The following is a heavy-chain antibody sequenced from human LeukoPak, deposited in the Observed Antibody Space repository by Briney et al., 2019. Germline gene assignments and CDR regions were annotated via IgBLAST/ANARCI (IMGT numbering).Heavy chain of an antibody. Sequence: GGSLRLSCAASGFTFSSYEMNWVRQAPGKGLEWVSYISSSGSTIYYADSVKGRFTISRDNAKNSLYLQMNSLRAEDTAVYYCARDSTDRMKYYDFWSGYYTGPFDYWGQGTLVTVSS. D-gene: IGHD3-3*01. CDR2: ISSSGSTI. V-gene: IGHV3-48*03. CDR3: ARDSTDRMKYYDFWSGYYTGPFDY. CDR1: GFTFSSYE. J-gene: IGHJ4*02.